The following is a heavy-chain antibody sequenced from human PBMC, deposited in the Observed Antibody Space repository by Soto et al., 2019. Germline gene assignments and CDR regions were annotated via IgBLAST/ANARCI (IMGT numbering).Heavy chain of an antibody. CDR2: ISAYNGNT. CDR1: GYTFTSYG. D-gene: IGHD2-2*01. V-gene: IGHV1-18*04. J-gene: IGHJ6*02. CDR3: ARVEGGYCSSTSCRHMVFYYYYGMDV. Sequence: ASVKVSCKASGYTFTSYGISWVRQAPGQGLEWMGWISAYNGNTNYAQELQGRVTMTTDTSTSTAYMELRSLRSDDTAVYYCARVEGGYCSSTSCRHMVFYYYYGMDVWGQGTTVTVSS.